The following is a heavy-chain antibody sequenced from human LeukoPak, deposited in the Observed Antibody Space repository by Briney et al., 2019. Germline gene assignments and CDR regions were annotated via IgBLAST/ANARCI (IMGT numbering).Heavy chain of an antibody. CDR1: GFTFDDYG. CDR2: IYWNGGST. D-gene: IGHD6-6*01. J-gene: IGHJ5*02. CDR3: ARVREYSSSRWFDP. Sequence: RGSPRLSCAASGFTFDDYGMSWGCQALGEGVGRGSGIYWNGGSTGYADSVKGRFTISRDNAKNSLYLQMNSLRAEDTALYHCARVREYSSSRWFDPWGQGTLVTVSS. V-gene: IGHV3-20*01.